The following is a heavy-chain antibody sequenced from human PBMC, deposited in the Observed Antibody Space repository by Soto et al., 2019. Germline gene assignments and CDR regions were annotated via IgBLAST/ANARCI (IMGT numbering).Heavy chain of an antibody. J-gene: IGHJ4*02. CDR3: VTGYHSDY. V-gene: IGHV3-7*03. D-gene: IGHD5-18*01. Sequence: PGGSLRLSCAASGISTNSYWMGWVRQAPGRGLEWVASIKEDGTEKYYMDSLKGRFTISRDNALNSLYLQMNSLRAEDTAVYFCVTGYHSDYWGQGTLVTVSS. CDR2: IKEDGTEK. CDR1: GISTNSYW.